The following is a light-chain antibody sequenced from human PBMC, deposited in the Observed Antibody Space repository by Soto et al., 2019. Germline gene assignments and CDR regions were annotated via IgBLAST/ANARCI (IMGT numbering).Light chain of an antibody. V-gene: IGLV3-21*02. J-gene: IGLJ2*01. Sequence: SYVLTQPPSVSVAPGQTARITCGGNNIESKGVHWHQQKPGQAPVLVVYDNSDRPSGIPERFSGSNSGNTATLTISTVEAGDEADYSCQVFDGNSDLVIFGGGTKVTVL. CDR1: NIESKG. CDR3: QVFDGNSDLVI. CDR2: DNS.